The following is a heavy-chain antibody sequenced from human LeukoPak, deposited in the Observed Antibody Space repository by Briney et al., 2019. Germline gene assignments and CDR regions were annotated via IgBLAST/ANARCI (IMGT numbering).Heavy chain of an antibody. CDR2: ISAYNGNT. Sequence: ASVKVSCKASGYTFTSYGISWVRQAPGQGLEWMGWISAYNGNTNYAQKLQGRVTMTTDTSTSTAYMELRSLRSDDTAVYYCVRDPPRTGSVPAYYYGMDVWGQGTTVTVSS. V-gene: IGHV1-18*01. CDR1: GYTFTSYG. D-gene: IGHD2-2*01. J-gene: IGHJ6*02. CDR3: VRDPPRTGSVPAYYYGMDV.